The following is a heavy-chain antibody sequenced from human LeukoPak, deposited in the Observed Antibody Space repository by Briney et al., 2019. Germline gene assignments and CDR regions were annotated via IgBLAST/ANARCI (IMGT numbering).Heavy chain of an antibody. D-gene: IGHD1-26*01. CDR2: IYYVGST. CDR3: ATSREGATDY. Sequence: ETLSLTCTVSGGSISSYYWSWIRQPPGKGLEWIGYIYYVGSTNYNPSLKSRVTISVDTSKNQFSLKLSSVTAADTAVYYCATSREGATDYWGQGTLEPVSS. V-gene: IGHV4-59*01. CDR1: GGSISSYY. J-gene: IGHJ4*02.